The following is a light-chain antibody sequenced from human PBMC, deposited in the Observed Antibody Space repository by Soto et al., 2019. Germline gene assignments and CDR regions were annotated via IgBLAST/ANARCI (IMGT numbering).Light chain of an antibody. CDR2: DAS. V-gene: IGKV1-5*01. CDR1: QSISSW. Sequence: DIQMTQSPYTLSASVGDRVTITCRASQSISSWLAWYQQKPWKAPKLLIYDASSLESGVPSRFSGSGSGTEFTLTISSLQPDDFATYYCQQYNSSPTFGQGTKVEIK. J-gene: IGKJ1*01. CDR3: QQYNSSPT.